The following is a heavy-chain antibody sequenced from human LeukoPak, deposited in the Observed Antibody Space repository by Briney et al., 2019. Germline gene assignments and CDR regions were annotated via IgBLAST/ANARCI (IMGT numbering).Heavy chain of an antibody. V-gene: IGHV3-7*01. D-gene: IGHD6-13*01. Sequence: GGSLRLSCAASGFSFGSYSMNWVRQAPGKGLEWVANIKQDGSEKYYVDSVKGRFTISRDNAKNSLYLQMNSLRAEDTAVYYCARHYSSSWYGYDAFDIWGQGTMVTVSS. CDR1: GFSFGSYS. CDR2: IKQDGSEK. J-gene: IGHJ3*02. CDR3: ARHYSSSWYGYDAFDI.